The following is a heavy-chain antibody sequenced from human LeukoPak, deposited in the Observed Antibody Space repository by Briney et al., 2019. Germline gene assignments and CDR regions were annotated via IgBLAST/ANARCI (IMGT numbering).Heavy chain of an antibody. Sequence: PSETLSLTCTVSDDSITLYYWTWIRQPPGKGLEWIGYVDHTGSTKFNPSLNGRVSISRDTSNNFFSLRLRSVTAADTAVYFCARGRVSSSTWYSTYYYFFYMDFWGKGTTVTVSS. J-gene: IGHJ6*03. CDR2: VDHTGST. D-gene: IGHD4-11*01. CDR1: DDSITLYY. CDR3: ARGRVSSSTWYSTYYYFFYMDF. V-gene: IGHV4-59*01.